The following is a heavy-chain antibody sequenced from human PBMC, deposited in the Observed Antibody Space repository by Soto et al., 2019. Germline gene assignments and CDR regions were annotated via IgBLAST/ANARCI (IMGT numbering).Heavy chain of an antibody. J-gene: IGHJ3*02. CDR1: GFTFSSYG. CDR2: ISYDGSNK. Sequence: QVQLVESGGGVVQPGRSLRLSCAASGFTFSSYGMHWVRQAPGKGLEWVAVISYDGSNKYYADSVKGRFTISRDNSKNTLYLQMNSLRAEDTAVYYCAKWSQGAFDIWGQGTMVTVSS. V-gene: IGHV3-30*18. CDR3: AKWSQGAFDI.